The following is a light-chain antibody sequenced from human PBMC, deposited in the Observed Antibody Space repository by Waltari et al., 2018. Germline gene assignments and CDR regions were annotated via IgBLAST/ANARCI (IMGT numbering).Light chain of an antibody. Sequence: DIKMTQSPSSLSASVGDRVTITCQASQDISYYLNWFQQTPGKAPKLLISDASNLQTGVPSRFSASQYGTDFTFTISDLQPADIATYYCQQYESLPLTFGQGTRVEIK. V-gene: IGKV1-33*01. CDR3: QQYESLPLT. J-gene: IGKJ1*01. CDR1: QDISYY. CDR2: DAS.